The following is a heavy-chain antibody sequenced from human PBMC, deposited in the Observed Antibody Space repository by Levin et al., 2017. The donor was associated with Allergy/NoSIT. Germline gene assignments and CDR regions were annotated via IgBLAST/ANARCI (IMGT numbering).Heavy chain of an antibody. Sequence: GASVKVSCRASGGTFSTYAISWVRQAPGQGLEYMGGIIPIFGTANYAQKFQGRVTITADESTSTVYMELSSLRSEDTAVYYCARVGGHDDYVWGSSAYLFDPWGQGTLVTVSS. CDR3: ARVGGHDDYVWGSSAYLFDP. CDR2: IIPIFGTA. J-gene: IGHJ5*02. D-gene: IGHD3-16*01. CDR1: GGTFSTYA. V-gene: IGHV1-69*13.